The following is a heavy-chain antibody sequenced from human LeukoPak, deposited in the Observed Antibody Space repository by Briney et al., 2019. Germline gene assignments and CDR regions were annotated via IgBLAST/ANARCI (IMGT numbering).Heavy chain of an antibody. CDR3: ARVSSVGYYDFWSGYYIPYYYYYMDV. CDR1: GVSMSSYY. Sequence: PSEILSLTCTVCGVSMSSYYWSWLRQPAGKGLEGIGRIYTNGSTNYNTSLKSRVTMSEDTSKNQFSLKLRSVTAADTAVYYCARVSSVGYYDFWSGYYIPYYYYYMDVWGKGTTVTVSS. D-gene: IGHD3-3*01. J-gene: IGHJ6*03. V-gene: IGHV4-4*07. CDR2: IYTNGST.